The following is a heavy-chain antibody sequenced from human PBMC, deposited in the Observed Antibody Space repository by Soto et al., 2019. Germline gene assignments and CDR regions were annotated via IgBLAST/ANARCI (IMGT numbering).Heavy chain of an antibody. V-gene: IGHV3-23*01. CDR1: GFTFSTYA. Sequence: GGSLRLSCAASGFTFSTYALSWVRQAPGKGLEWVSAISANGQGIYYADSVRGRLTISRDNSKNTIFLHMDSLRAEDTAVYYCAKDRNYPRDQFHYWGQGTLVTVSS. CDR3: AKDRNYPRDQFHY. J-gene: IGHJ4*02. D-gene: IGHD1-7*01. CDR2: ISANGQGI.